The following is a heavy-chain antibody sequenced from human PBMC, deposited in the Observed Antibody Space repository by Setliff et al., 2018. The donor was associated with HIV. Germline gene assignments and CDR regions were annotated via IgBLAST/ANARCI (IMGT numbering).Heavy chain of an antibody. CDR2: IYYTGDT. V-gene: IGHV4-31*03. J-gene: IGHJ3*02. CDR1: GGSINSGEYY. D-gene: IGHD4-17*01. Sequence: TLSLTCTVSGGSINSGEYYWSWSRQHPGKGLEWIGYIYYTGDTYYNPPLKSRVTMSIDTSKNQFSLKLTSVTAADTAVYYCARHEAVTTIFRSFRNAFDIWGQGTMVTVSS. CDR3: ARHEAVTTIFRSFRNAFDI.